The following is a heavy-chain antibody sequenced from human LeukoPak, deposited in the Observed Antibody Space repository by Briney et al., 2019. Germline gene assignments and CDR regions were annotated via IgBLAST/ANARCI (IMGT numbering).Heavy chain of an antibody. V-gene: IGHV1-46*01. CDR2: INPSGGST. J-gene: IGHJ4*02. CDR1: GYTFTSYY. CDR3: ARIAAAGLTHFDY. D-gene: IGHD6-13*01. Sequence: ASVKVSCKASGYTFTSYYMHWVRQAPGQGLEWMGIINPSGGSTSYAQKFQGRVTMHRDTSTSTAYMELRSLRSDDTAVYYCARIAAAGLTHFDYWGQGTLVTVSS.